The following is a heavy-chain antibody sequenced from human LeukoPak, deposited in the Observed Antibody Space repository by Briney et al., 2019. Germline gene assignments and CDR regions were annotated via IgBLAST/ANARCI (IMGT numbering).Heavy chain of an antibody. CDR3: ARDIRIAARPGWFDP. Sequence: ASVKVSCKVSGYTLTELSMHWVRQAPGQGLEWMGWINTNTGNPTYAQGFTGRFVFSLDTSVSTAYLQISSLKAEDTAVYYCARDIRIAARPGWFDPWGQGTLVTVSS. CDR2: INTNTGNP. J-gene: IGHJ5*02. D-gene: IGHD6-6*01. V-gene: IGHV7-4-1*02. CDR1: GYTLTELS.